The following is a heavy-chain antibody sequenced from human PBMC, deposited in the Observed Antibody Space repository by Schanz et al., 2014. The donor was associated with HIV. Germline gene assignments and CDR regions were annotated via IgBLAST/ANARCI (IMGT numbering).Heavy chain of an antibody. Sequence: QVQLVQSGDEVKKPGASVKVSCMASGYTFTNYYIHWVRQAPGQGPEWMGWIDCSNGDTYYKKNFRGRVTMTRDTPITTVFMELSGLRSDDTAVYYCAKSPIFGDVIFYGMDVWGQGTTVTVSS. CDR1: GYTFTNYY. V-gene: IGHV1-2*02. D-gene: IGHD3-3*02. CDR3: AKSPIFGDVIFYGMDV. J-gene: IGHJ6*02. CDR2: IDCSNGDT.